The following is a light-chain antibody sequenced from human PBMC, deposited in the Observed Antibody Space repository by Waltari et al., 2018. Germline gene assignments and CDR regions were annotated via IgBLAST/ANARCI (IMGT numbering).Light chain of an antibody. Sequence: SYVLTQPPSVSVAPGNTARITCGGDNIGGHSVHWYQQRPGQAPVLVIYDDNDRPSGIPERFSASNSGNTATLTISRVEVGDEADYCCQVWDGSSDHPVFGGGTKLTV. CDR3: QVWDGSSDHPV. V-gene: IGLV3-21*04. CDR2: DDN. J-gene: IGLJ2*01. CDR1: NIGGHS.